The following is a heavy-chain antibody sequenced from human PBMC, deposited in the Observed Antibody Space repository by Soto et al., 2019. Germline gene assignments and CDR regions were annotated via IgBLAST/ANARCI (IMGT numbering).Heavy chain of an antibody. CDR3: AKASGWGGEFDY. D-gene: IGHD3-10*01. Sequence: EVPLLESGGGLVQPGGSLRLSFAASGFTFSRYAMSWVRQAPGKGLEWVSAISGSGGSTYYADSVKGRITISRDKSKNTLYLQMNSLRAEDTAVYYCAKASGWGGEFDYWGQGTLVTVSS. CDR1: GFTFSRYA. V-gene: IGHV3-23*01. J-gene: IGHJ4*02. CDR2: ISGSGGST.